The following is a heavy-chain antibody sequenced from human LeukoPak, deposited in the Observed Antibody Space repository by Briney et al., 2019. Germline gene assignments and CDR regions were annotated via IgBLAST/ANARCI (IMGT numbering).Heavy chain of an antibody. Sequence: SETLSLTCTVSGGSISSYYWSWIRQPPGKGLEWIGYIYYSGSTNYNPSLKSRVTISVDTSKNQFSLKLISVTAADTAVYYCAREQMTTVTTRGDWFDPWGQGTLVTVSS. CDR1: GGSISSYY. CDR2: IYYSGST. V-gene: IGHV4-59*01. D-gene: IGHD4-17*01. CDR3: AREQMTTVTTRGDWFDP. J-gene: IGHJ5*02.